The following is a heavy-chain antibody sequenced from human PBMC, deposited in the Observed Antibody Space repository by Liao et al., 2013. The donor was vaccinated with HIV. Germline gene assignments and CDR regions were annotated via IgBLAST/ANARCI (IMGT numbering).Heavy chain of an antibody. D-gene: IGHD3-3*01. V-gene: IGHV4-39*07. Sequence: QLQLQESGPGLVKPSETLSLTCTVSGGSMSSSAYQWGWIRQPPGKGLEWIGSISYSGGTYYNPSLKSRVTISLDSSKNQFSLKLSSVTAADTAVYYCARHKIHFWSGYQDYWGQGILVTVSS. J-gene: IGHJ4*02. CDR1: GGSMSSSAYQ. CDR3: ARHKIHFWSGYQDY. CDR2: ISYSGGT.